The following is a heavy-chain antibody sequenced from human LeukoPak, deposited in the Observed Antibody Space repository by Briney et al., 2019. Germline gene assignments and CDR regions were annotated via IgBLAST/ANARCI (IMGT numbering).Heavy chain of an antibody. V-gene: IGHV3-48*03. Sequence: HTGGSLRLSCAASGFTFSGYEMNWVRQAPGKGLEWVSYISSSGSTIYYADSVKGRFTISRDNAKNSLYLQMNSLRAEDTAVYYCARDSSSWPYYFDYWGQGTLVTVSS. J-gene: IGHJ4*02. CDR3: ARDSSSWPYYFDY. D-gene: IGHD6-13*01. CDR1: GFTFSGYE. CDR2: ISSSGSTI.